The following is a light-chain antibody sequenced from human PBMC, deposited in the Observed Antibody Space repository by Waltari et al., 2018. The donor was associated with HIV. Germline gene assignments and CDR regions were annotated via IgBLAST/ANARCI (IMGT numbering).Light chain of an antibody. V-gene: IGLV1-40*01. CDR1: SSNIGAHYD. CDR3: QSYDSSLSGSGV. J-gene: IGLJ3*02. CDR2: GNN. Sequence: QSVLTQPPSVSGAPGQRVTISCPGSSSNIGAHYDVHWYQQLPGTAPKLLIHGNNNRPSGVPDRFSGSKSGTSASLAITGLQAEDEADYYCQSYDSSLSGSGVFGGGTKLTVL.